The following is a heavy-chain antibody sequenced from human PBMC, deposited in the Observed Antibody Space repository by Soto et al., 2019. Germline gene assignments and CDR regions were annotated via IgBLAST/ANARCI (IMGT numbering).Heavy chain of an antibody. D-gene: IGHD3-3*01. CDR2: IYYSGST. CDR3: ARVSAEDGLGIFGVVTQPREYYFDY. CDR1: GGSISSYY. Sequence: PSETLSLTCTVSGGSISSYYWSWIRQPPGKGLEWIGYIYYSGSTNYNPSLKSRVTISVDTSKNQFSLRLSSVTAADTAVYYCARVSAEDGLGIFGVVTQPREYYFDYWGQGTLVTVSS. V-gene: IGHV4-59*01. J-gene: IGHJ4*02.